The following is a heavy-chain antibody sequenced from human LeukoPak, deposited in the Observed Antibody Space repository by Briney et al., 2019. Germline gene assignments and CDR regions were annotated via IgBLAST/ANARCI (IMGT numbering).Heavy chain of an antibody. D-gene: IGHD6-13*01. CDR3: ALDIAAAGVAGDAFDI. V-gene: IGHV1-2*02. CDR1: GYTFTGYY. Sequence: ASVKVSCKASGYTFTGYYMHWVRQAPGQGLEWMGWINPNSGCTNYAQKFQGRVTMTRDTSISTAYMELSRLRSDDTAVYYCALDIAAAGVAGDAFDIWGQGTMVTVSS. J-gene: IGHJ3*02. CDR2: INPNSGCT.